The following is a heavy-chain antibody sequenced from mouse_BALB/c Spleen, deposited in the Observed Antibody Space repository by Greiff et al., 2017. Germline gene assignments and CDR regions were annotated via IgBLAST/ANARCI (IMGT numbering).Heavy chain of an antibody. V-gene: IGHV14-3*02. D-gene: IGHD1-2*01. Sequence: VQLKESGAELVKPGASVKLSCTASGFNIKDTYMHWVKQRPEQGLEWIGRIDPANGNTKYDPKFQGKATITADTSSNTAYLQLSSLTSEDTAVYYCARRAYYGYVPFADWGQGTLVTVSA. CDR3: ARRAYYGYVPFAD. CDR2: IDPANGNT. CDR1: GFNIKDTY. J-gene: IGHJ3*01.